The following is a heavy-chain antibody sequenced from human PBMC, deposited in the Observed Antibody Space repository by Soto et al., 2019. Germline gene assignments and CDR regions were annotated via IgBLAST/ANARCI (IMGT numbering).Heavy chain of an antibody. Sequence: SDALSLTCTVSGVSISSSSYYWGLIRQPPGKGLEWIGSIYYSGSTYYNPSLKSRVTTSVDKSKNQFSLKLSSVTAADTAVYYCARGTVHQIAAAANGWFDTWGQGTLVTVSS. CDR2: IYYSGST. CDR1: GVSISSSSYY. V-gene: IGHV4-39*07. CDR3: ARGTVHQIAAAANGWFDT. D-gene: IGHD6-13*01. J-gene: IGHJ5*02.